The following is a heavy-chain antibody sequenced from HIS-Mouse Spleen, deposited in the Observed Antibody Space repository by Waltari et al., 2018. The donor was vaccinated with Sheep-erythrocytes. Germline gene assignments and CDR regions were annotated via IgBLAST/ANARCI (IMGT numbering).Heavy chain of an antibody. J-gene: IGHJ4*02. V-gene: IGHV3-15*01. CDR1: GFTFSNAW. CDR2: IKRKTDGGTT. D-gene: IGHD1-26*01. CDR3: TTEGVGDY. Sequence: EVQLVESGGGLVKPGGSLRLSCAASGFTFSNAWMSWVGQAPGKGREWVGRIKRKTDGGTTDYAAPVKGRFTISRDDSKNTLYLQMNSLKTEDTAVYYCTTEGVGDYWGQGTLVTVSS.